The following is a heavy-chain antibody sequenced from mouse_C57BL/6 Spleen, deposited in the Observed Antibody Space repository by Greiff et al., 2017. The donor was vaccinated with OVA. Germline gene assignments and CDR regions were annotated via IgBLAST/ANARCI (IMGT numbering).Heavy chain of an antibody. D-gene: IGHD3-3*01. CDR3: AREKGHYFDY. V-gene: IGHV1-63*01. CDR2: IYPGGGYT. Sequence: QVQLKESGAELVRPGTSVKMSCKASGYTFTNYWIGWAKQRPGHGLEWIGDIYPGGGYTNYNEKFKGKATLTADKSSSTAYMQFSSLTSEDSAIYYCAREKGHYFDYWGQGTTLTVSS. J-gene: IGHJ2*01. CDR1: GYTFTNYW.